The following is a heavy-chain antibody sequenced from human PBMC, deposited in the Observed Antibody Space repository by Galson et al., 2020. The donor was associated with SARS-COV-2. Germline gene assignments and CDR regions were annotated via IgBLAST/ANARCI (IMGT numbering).Heavy chain of an antibody. CDR1: GGSISSSSYY. V-gene: IGHV4-39*01. D-gene: IGHD3-22*01. CDR3: ARQDSSGYYYPFRRNDAFDI. CDR2: IYYSGST. J-gene: IGHJ3*02. Sequence: SETLSLTCTVSGGSISSSSYYWGWIRQPPGKGLEWIGSIYYSGSTYYNPSLKSRVTISVDTSKNQFSLKLSSVTAADTAVYYCARQDSSGYYYPFRRNDAFDIWGQGTMVTVSS.